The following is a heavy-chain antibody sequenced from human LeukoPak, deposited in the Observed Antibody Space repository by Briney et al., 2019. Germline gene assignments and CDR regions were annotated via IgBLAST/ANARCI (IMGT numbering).Heavy chain of an antibody. CDR3: AKAYGDYGGGFDY. CDR2: ISGSGGST. D-gene: IGHD4-17*01. Sequence: PGGSLRLSCAASGFTFSSYAMSWVRQAPGKGLEWVSAISGSGGSTYYADSVKGRFTISRDNSKNALYLQMNSLRAEDTAVYYCAKAYGDYGGGFDYWGQGTLVTVSS. V-gene: IGHV3-23*01. CDR1: GFTFSSYA. J-gene: IGHJ4*02.